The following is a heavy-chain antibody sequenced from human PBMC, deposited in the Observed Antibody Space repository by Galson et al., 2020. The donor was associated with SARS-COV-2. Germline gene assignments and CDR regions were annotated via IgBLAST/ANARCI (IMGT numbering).Heavy chain of an antibody. CDR2: IGTAGDT. D-gene: IGHD3-10*01. CDR3: AREPLYYYGSGRGSRYYYYGMDV. V-gene: IGHV3-13*01. CDR1: GFTFSSYD. Sequence: GGSLRLSCAASGFTFSSYDMHWVRQATGKGLEWVSAIGTAGDTYYTGSVKGRFTISRENAKNSLYLQMNSLRAGDTAVYYCAREPLYYYGSGRGSRYYYYGMDVCGQWTTVTVAS. J-gene: IGHJ6*02.